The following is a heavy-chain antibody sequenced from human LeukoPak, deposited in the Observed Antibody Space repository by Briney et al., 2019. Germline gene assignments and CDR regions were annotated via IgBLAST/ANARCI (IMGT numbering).Heavy chain of an antibody. CDR1: GFSFSSYA. CDR2: ISGSGYST. CDR3: ARDWAARYSPRCV. J-gene: IGHJ6*02. V-gene: IGHV3-23*01. Sequence: PGGSLRLSCAASGFSFSSYAMTWVRQAPGKGLEWVSAISGSGYSTYYADSVKGRFTISRDNAKNSLYLQMNSLRAEDTGVYYCARDWAARYSPRCVWGQGTTVTVSS. D-gene: IGHD2-21*01.